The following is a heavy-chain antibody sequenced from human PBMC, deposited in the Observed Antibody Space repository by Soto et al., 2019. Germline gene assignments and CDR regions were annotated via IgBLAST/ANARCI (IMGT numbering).Heavy chain of an antibody. J-gene: IGHJ6*02. CDR3: ARVTPNIVAIAIYGMDV. Sequence: QVQLVQSGAEVRKPGASVKVSCKASGYTFTSYGISWVRQAPGQGLEWMGRISAYNGNTNYAQKLQGRVTMTTDTSTSTAYMELRSLRSDDTAVYYCARVTPNIVAIAIYGMDVWGQGTTVTVSS. V-gene: IGHV1-18*01. D-gene: IGHD5-12*01. CDR2: ISAYNGNT. CDR1: GYTFTSYG.